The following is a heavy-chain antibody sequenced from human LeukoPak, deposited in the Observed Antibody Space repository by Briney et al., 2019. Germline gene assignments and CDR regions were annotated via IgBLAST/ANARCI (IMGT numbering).Heavy chain of an antibody. CDR1: GFTFSSYG. Sequence: PGRSLRLSCAASGFTFSSYGMHWVRQAPGKGLEWVAVISYDGSNKYYADSVKGRFTISRDNSKNTLYLQMNSLRAEDTAVYYCAKDFPAYSSPDYWGQGTLVTVSS. V-gene: IGHV3-30*18. J-gene: IGHJ4*02. CDR3: AKDFPAYSSPDY. D-gene: IGHD5-18*01. CDR2: ISYDGSNK.